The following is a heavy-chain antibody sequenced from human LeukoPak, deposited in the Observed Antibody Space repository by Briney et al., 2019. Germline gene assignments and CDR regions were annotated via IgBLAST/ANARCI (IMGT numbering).Heavy chain of an antibody. J-gene: IGHJ4*02. CDR2: INHSGST. V-gene: IGHV4-34*01. CDR3: ARAGRYCSSTSCHRRYFDY. Sequence: SETLSLTCAVYGGSFSGYYWSWIRQPPGKGLEWIGEINHSGSTNYNPSLKSRVTISVDTSKNQFSLKLSSVTATDTAVYYCARAGRYCSSTSCHRRYFDYWGQGTLVTVSS. CDR1: GGSFSGYY. D-gene: IGHD2-2*01.